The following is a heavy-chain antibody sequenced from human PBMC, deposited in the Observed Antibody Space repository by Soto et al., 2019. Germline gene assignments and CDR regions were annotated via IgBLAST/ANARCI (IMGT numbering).Heavy chain of an antibody. CDR2: IIPIFGTA. CDR3: ARSTHDSSGYYYVGSSFAY. D-gene: IGHD3-22*01. V-gene: IGHV1-69*01. J-gene: IGHJ4*02. CDR1: GGTFSSYA. Sequence: QVQLVQSGAEVKKPGSSVKVSCKASGGTFSSYAISWVRQAPGQGLEWMGGIIPIFGTANYAQKFQGRVTITADESTSTAYMELSSLRSEDTAVYYCARSTHDSSGYYYVGSSFAYWGQGTLVTVSS.